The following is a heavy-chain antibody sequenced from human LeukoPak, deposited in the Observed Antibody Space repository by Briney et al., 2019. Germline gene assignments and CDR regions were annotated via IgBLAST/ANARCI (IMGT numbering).Heavy chain of an antibody. D-gene: IGHD5-24*01. CDR1: GYSFTSYW. CDR3: ARLALRETLDAFDI. V-gene: IGHV5-51*01. Sequence: GESLKISCKGSGYSFTSYWIGWVRQMPGKGLECMGIIYPGDSDSRYSPSFQGQVTISADKSISTAYLQWSSLKASDTAMYYCARLALRETLDAFDIWGQGTMVTVSS. J-gene: IGHJ3*02. CDR2: IYPGDSDS.